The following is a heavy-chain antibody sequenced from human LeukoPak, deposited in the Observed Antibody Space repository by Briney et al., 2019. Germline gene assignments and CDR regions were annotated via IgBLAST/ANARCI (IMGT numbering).Heavy chain of an antibody. CDR1: GFRFDDYG. Sequence: RPGGSLRLSCAASGFRFDDYGMSWVRQPPGKGLEWVSGISWNGLSPGYADSVKVRFTISRDNAKNSLCLQMNSLRDEDTALYYCASLRGPTGPASWGQGTLVTVSS. V-gene: IGHV3-20*04. CDR2: ISWNGLSP. CDR3: ASLRGPTGPAS. J-gene: IGHJ5*02.